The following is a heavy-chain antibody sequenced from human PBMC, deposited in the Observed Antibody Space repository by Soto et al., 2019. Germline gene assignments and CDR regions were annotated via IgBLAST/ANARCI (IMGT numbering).Heavy chain of an antibody. CDR1: GYTFTSYG. D-gene: IGHD4-17*01. CDR3: ARASTVTTSGWFDP. Sequence: ASVKVSCTASGYTFTSYGISWVRQAPGQGLEWMGWISAYNGNTNYAQKLQGRVTMTTDTSTSTAYMELRSLRSDDTAVYYCARASTVTTSGWFDPWGQGTLVTVSS. J-gene: IGHJ5*02. V-gene: IGHV1-18*01. CDR2: ISAYNGNT.